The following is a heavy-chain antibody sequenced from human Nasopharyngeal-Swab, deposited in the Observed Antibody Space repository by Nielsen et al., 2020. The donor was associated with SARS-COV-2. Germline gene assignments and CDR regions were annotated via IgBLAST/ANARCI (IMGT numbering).Heavy chain of an antibody. J-gene: IGHJ4*02. V-gene: IGHV1-18*01. CDR2: ISAYNGNT. D-gene: IGHD3-22*01. Sequence: GGSLRLSCKASGYTFTSYGISWVRQAPGQGLEWMGWISAYNGNTNYAQKLQGRVTMTTDTSTSTAYMELRSLRSDDTAVYYCARVNLGMIVVVEDYWGQGTLVTVSS. CDR3: ARVNLGMIVVVEDY. CDR1: GYTFTSYG.